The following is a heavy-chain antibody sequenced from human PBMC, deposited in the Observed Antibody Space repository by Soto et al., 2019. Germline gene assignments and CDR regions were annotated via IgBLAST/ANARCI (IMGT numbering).Heavy chain of an antibody. CDR1: GGSISSSNW. D-gene: IGHD5-18*01. CDR2: IYHSGST. Sequence: QVQLQESGPGLVKPSGTLSLTCAVSGGSISSSNWWSWVRQPPGKGLEWFGEIYHSGSTNYNPSLQARXXIXVAXSKNQFSPKRRSVTAADTAVYYCAGGYRYGRSFDYWGQGTLVTVSS. V-gene: IGHV4-4*02. J-gene: IGHJ4*02. CDR3: AGGYRYGRSFDY.